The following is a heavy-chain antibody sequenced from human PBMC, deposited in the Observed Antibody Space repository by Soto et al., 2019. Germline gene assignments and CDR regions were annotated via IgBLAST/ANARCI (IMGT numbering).Heavy chain of an antibody. J-gene: IGHJ2*01. V-gene: IGHV3-23*01. D-gene: IGHD3-3*01. Sequence: GGSLRLSCAASGFTFSSYAMSWVRQAPGKGLEWVSVISGGGSSTYYADSVKGRFTISRDNSKNTLYLQMNSLRAEDTAVYYCATTFWSAGYFGLWGRGTLVTVSS. CDR1: GFTFSSYA. CDR3: ATTFWSAGYFGL. CDR2: ISGGGSST.